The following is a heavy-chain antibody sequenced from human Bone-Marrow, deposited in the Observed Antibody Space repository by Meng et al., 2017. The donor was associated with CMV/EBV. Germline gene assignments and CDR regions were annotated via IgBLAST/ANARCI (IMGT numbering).Heavy chain of an antibody. J-gene: IGHJ6*02. CDR2: IKQDGSEK. CDR1: GFTFSSHW. CDR3: ARKNGMDV. Sequence: GESLKISCAASGFTFSSHWMSWVRQAPGKGLEWVACIKQDGSEKYYVDSVKGRFAISRDNAKNSLYLQMNSLRAEDTAVYYCARKNGMDVRGQGAAVTVSS. V-gene: IGHV3-7*01.